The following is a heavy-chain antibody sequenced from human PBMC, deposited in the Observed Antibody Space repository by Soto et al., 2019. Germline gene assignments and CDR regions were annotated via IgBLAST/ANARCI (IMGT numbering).Heavy chain of an antibody. CDR2: IYYSGSI. Sequence: PSETLSLTCTVSGGSISSYYWSWIRQPPGKGLEWIGYIYYSGSINYNPSLKSRVTISVDTSKNQFSLNLSSVTAADTAVYYCARVNRGAFDHWGQGALVTVSS. CDR3: ARVNRGAFDH. V-gene: IGHV4-59*01. CDR1: GGSISSYY. J-gene: IGHJ4*02.